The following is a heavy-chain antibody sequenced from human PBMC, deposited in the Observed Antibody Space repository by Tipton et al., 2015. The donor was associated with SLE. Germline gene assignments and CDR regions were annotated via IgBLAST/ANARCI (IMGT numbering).Heavy chain of an antibody. CDR1: TFSSYW. J-gene: IGHJ4*02. D-gene: IGHD2-2*01. V-gene: IGHV4-39*01. CDR2: IYYSGST. CDR3: AGQGYCSSTSCPLFDY. Sequence: TFSSYWMSWVRQAPGKGLEWIGSIYYSGSTYYNPSLKSRVTISVDTSKNQFSLKLSSVTAADTAVYYCAGQGYCSSTSCPLFDYWGQGTLVTVSS.